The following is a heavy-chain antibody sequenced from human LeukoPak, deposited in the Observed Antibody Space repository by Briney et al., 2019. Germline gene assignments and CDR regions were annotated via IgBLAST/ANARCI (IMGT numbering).Heavy chain of an antibody. J-gene: IGHJ5*02. V-gene: IGHV4-39*07. D-gene: IGHD2-2*01. CDR1: GVSISSINYY. Sequence: SETLSLTCSVSGVSISSINYYWGWIRQPPGKGLEWIGSIYHSGSTYYNPSLKSRVTISVDTSKNQFSLKLSSVTAAVTAMYYCARNSSATIVVRRAADQHTWMGLCGQGTLVSVSS. CDR2: IYHSGST. CDR3: ARNSSATIVVRRAADQHTWMGL.